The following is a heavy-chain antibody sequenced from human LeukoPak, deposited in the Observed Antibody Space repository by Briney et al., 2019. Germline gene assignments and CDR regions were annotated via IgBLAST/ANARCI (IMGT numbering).Heavy chain of an antibody. CDR3: ARDNDKVVDH. Sequence: ASVKVSCKTPGYTFSNYGISWVRQAPGQGLEWMGWITAYNGNRLYAQRFQGRITLTTDTSTSTSYMELRSLEYDDTAIYYCARDNDKVVDHWGQGTLVTVSS. V-gene: IGHV1-18*01. CDR1: GYTFSNYG. J-gene: IGHJ4*01. D-gene: IGHD1-1*01. CDR2: ITAYNGNR.